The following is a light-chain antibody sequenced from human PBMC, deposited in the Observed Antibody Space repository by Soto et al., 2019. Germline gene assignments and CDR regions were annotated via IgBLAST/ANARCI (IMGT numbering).Light chain of an antibody. CDR1: QNIYYN. V-gene: IGKV3-15*01. CDR3: LQYHNLWA. Sequence: ILMTQSPATVSVSPGESATLSCRASQNIYYNVAWYHHRPAQAPRLLIYRASTRAPGVPARFSGSGSGTEFTLTISSLQPEDFTVYSCLQYHNLWAFGQGTKVEI. J-gene: IGKJ1*01. CDR2: RAS.